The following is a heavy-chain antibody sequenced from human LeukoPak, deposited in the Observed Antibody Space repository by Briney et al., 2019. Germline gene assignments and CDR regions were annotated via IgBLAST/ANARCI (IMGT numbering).Heavy chain of an antibody. Sequence: SETLSLTCTVSGGPIRMSTYYWGYIRQPPGKGLEWIGSIYHSGSTHYNPSLRSRVTMSVDTSKNQFTLKVTAVTAADTAVYYCVTNGTVTVAGTKFNYFDYWGQGALVTVSS. D-gene: IGHD6-19*01. J-gene: IGHJ4*02. CDR3: VTNGTVTVAGTKFNYFDY. CDR1: GGPIRMSTYY. CDR2: IYHSGST. V-gene: IGHV4-39*01.